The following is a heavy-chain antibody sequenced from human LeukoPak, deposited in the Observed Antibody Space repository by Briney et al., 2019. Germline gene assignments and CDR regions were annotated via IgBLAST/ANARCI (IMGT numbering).Heavy chain of an antibody. CDR3: ARGGEYSSSWYIGY. D-gene: IGHD6-13*01. CDR2: ITSSSAYT. J-gene: IGHJ4*02. CDR1: GFTFSDHY. V-gene: IGHV3-11*05. Sequence: GGSLRLSCAASGFTFSDHYMAWIRQAPGKGLEWVSYITSSSAYTNYADSVKGRFTISRDNAKNSLYLQMNSLRAEDTAVYYCARGGEYSSSWYIGYWGQGTLVTVSS.